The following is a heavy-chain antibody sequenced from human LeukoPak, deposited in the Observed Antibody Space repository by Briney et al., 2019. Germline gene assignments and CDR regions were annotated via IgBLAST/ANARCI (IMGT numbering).Heavy chain of an antibody. CDR2: IFRDDTT. V-gene: IGHV3-53*01. D-gene: IGHD3-16*02. J-gene: IGHJ4*02. Sequence: PGGSLILSCEASGFTVNTNYMSWVRQAPGKGLEWVSVIFRDDTTYYADSVKGRFTISRDNSKNTLYLQMNNLRAEDTAVYYCARAAYDIDSYIVNHDYWGQGTLVTVSS. CDR3: ARAAYDIDSYIVNHDY. CDR1: GFTVNTNY.